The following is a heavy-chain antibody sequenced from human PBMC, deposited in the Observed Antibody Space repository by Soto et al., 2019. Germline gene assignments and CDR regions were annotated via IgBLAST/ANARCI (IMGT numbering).Heavy chain of an antibody. D-gene: IGHD6-13*01. CDR1: GCTFSSYI. Sequence: GGSLRLSCAASGCTFSSYIMNWVRQAPGKGLEWVSYISSSSSTIYYADSVKGRFTISRDNAKNSLYLQMNSLRAEDTAVYYWARVGFWQQLTKKAGLDIDYWGQGTLVTVSS. CDR3: ARVGFWQQLTKKAGLDIDY. CDR2: ISSSSSTI. J-gene: IGHJ4*02. V-gene: IGHV3-48*01.